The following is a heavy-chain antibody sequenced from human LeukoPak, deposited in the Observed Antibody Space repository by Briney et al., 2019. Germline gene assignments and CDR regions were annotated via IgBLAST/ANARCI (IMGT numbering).Heavy chain of an antibody. J-gene: IGHJ4*02. D-gene: IGHD5-24*01. CDR2: IIPMFGTA. Sequence: ASVKVSCKASGGTFSSYAISWVRQAPGQGLEWMGGIIPMFGTANYAQKFQGRVTITADESTSTAYMELRSLRSDDTAVYYCASLKTDGYFDYWGQGTLVTVSS. CDR3: ASLKTDGYFDY. CDR1: GGTFSSYA. V-gene: IGHV1-69*13.